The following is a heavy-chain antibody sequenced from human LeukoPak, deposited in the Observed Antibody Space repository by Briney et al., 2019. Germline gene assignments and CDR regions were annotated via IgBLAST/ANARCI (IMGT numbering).Heavy chain of an antibody. CDR1: GGSISSYY. D-gene: IGHD6-13*01. CDR3: ARDLSREWHQLVQNYFDY. CDR2: IYYSGST. Sequence: PSETLSLTCTVSGGSISSYYWSWIRQPPGKGLEWIGYIYYSGSTNYNPSLQSRVTISVDTSKNQFSLKLSSVTAADTAVYYCARDLSREWHQLVQNYFDYWGQGTLVTVSS. V-gene: IGHV4-59*01. J-gene: IGHJ4*02.